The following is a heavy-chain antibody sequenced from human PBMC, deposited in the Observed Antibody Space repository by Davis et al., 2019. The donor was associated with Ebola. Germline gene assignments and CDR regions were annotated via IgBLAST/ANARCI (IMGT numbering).Heavy chain of an antibody. Sequence: PSETLSLTCTVSGVSISRGGYYWNWIRQHPGKGLEWIGSIYSCGSADYNPSLKSRVTISIDTSKNQFALKVTSVTAADTAVYYCATGIDSSWPLGHYCMDVWGKGTTVTVSS. CDR1: GVSISRGGYY. J-gene: IGHJ6*03. V-gene: IGHV4-31*03. CDR3: ATGIDSSWPLGHYCMDV. CDR2: IYSCGSA. D-gene: IGHD6-13*01.